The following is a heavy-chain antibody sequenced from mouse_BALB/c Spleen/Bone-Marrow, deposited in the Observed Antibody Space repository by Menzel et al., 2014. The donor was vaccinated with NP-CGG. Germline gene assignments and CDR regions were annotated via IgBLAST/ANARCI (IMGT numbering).Heavy chain of an antibody. CDR3: ASYYYGSSGFAY. CDR2: IDPANGNT. D-gene: IGHD1-1*01. J-gene: IGHJ3*01. CDR1: GFNIKDTY. Sequence: DVQLQESGAEFVKPWASVKLSCAASGFNIKDTYMHWVKQRPEQGLEWIGRIDPANGNTKYDPKFQGKATITADTSSNTAYLQLSSLTSEDTAVYYCASYYYGSSGFAYWSQRTLVTVSA. V-gene: IGHV14-3*02.